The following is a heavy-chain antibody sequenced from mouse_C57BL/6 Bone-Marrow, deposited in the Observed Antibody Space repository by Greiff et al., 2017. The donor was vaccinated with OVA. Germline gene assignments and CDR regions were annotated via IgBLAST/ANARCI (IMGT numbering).Heavy chain of an antibody. CDR1: GFTFSSYA. Sequence: EVKLVESGGGLVKPGGSLKLSCAASGFTFSSYAMSWVRQTPEKRLEWVATISDGGSYTYYPDNVKGRFTISRDNAKNNLYLQMSHLKSEDTAMYYCTRGSNRGFAYWGQGTLVTVSA. J-gene: IGHJ3*01. CDR3: TRGSNRGFAY. V-gene: IGHV5-4*03. CDR2: ISDGGSYT. D-gene: IGHD2-5*01.